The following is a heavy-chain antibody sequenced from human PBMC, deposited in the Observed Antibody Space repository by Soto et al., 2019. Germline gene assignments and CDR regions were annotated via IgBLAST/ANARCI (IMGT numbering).Heavy chain of an antibody. Sequence: ASVKVSCKASGGTFSSYAISWVRQAPGQGLEWMGGIIPIFGTANYAQKFQGRATITADESTSTAYMELSSLRSEDTAVYYCARDPPGGPNAFDIWGQGTMVTVSS. V-gene: IGHV1-69*13. CDR1: GGTFSSYA. D-gene: IGHD2-15*01. CDR3: ARDPPGGPNAFDI. J-gene: IGHJ3*02. CDR2: IIPIFGTA.